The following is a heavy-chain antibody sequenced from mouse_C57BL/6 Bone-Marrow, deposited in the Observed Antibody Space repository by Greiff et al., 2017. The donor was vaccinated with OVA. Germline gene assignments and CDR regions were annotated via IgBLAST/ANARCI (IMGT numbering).Heavy chain of an antibody. CDR2: IEPENGDT. V-gene: IGHV14-4*01. D-gene: IGHD2-1*01. CDR1: GFNIKDDY. CDR3: TTCGNYVWYYAMDY. J-gene: IGHJ4*01. Sequence: EVKLVASGAELVRPGASVKLSCTASGFNIKDDYMHWVKQRPEQGLEWIGWIEPENGDTEYASKFQGKATITADTSSNTAYLQLSSLTSEDTAVYYCTTCGNYVWYYAMDYWGQGTSVTVSS.